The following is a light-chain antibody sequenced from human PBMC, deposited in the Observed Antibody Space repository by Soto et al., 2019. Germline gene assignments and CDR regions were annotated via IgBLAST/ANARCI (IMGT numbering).Light chain of an antibody. CDR3: QQYNSYPLT. CDR2: DAS. Sequence: DIQMTRSPSTLSASVGDRVTITCRASQSISSWLAWYQQKPGKAPKLLIYDASSLESGVPSRFSGSGSGTEFTLTISSLQPDDFATYYCQQYNSYPLTFGGGTKVDIK. CDR1: QSISSW. J-gene: IGKJ4*01. V-gene: IGKV1-5*01.